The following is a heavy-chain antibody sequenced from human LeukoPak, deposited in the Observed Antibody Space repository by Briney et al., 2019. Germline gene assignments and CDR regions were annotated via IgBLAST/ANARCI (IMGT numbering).Heavy chain of an antibody. Sequence: GGSLRLSCAASGFTFSSYAMSWVRQAPGKGLEWVSAISGSGGSTYYADSVKGRFTTSRDNSKNTLYLQMNSLRAEDTAVCYCAKVRGYSSGWYYPWFDPWGQGTLVTVSS. CDR2: ISGSGGST. J-gene: IGHJ5*02. CDR3: AKVRGYSSGWYYPWFDP. D-gene: IGHD6-19*01. CDR1: GFTFSSYA. V-gene: IGHV3-23*01.